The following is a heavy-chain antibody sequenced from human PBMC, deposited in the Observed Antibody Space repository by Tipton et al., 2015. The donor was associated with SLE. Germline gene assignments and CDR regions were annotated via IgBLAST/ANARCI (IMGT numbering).Heavy chain of an antibody. D-gene: IGHD3-3*01. CDR1: ADSIQDYY. V-gene: IGHV4-4*07. Sequence: GLVKPSETLSLTCTVSADSIQDYYYDWVRQPAGKGLEWIGRVDIRGNTNYNPSLNGRVTMSVDTSKNQFSLMLTSVTAADTAVYYCARGEWKGASWSGFYGWLDPWGQGTQVTVSS. CDR3: ARGEWKGASWSGFYGWLDP. J-gene: IGHJ5*02. CDR2: VDIRGNT.